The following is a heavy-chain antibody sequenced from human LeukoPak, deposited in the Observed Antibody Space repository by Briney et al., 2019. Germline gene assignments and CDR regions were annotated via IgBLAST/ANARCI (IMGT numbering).Heavy chain of an antibody. CDR1: GGSFSGYY. Sequence: SETLSLTCAVYGGSFSGYYWSWIRQPPGKGLEWIGEINHSGSTNYNPSLKSRVTISVDTSENQFSLKLSSVTAADTAVYYCARAEPDIAVAGPFDYWGQGTLVTVSS. D-gene: IGHD6-19*01. J-gene: IGHJ4*02. V-gene: IGHV4-34*01. CDR2: INHSGST. CDR3: ARAEPDIAVAGPFDY.